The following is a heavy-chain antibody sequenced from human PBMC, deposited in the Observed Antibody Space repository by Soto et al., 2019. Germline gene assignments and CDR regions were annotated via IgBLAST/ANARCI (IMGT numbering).Heavy chain of an antibody. J-gene: IGHJ6*02. CDR3: ANGEDSSGWEEYRDYYYGMDV. D-gene: IGHD6-19*01. CDR1: GFTFSSYG. Sequence: QVQLVESGGGVVQPGRSLRLSCAASGFTFSSYGMHWVRQAPGKGLEWVAAISYDGSNKYYADSVKGRFTISRDNSKNTLYLQMNSLRAEDTAVYYCANGEDSSGWEEYRDYYYGMDVWGQGTTVTVSS. V-gene: IGHV3-30*18. CDR2: ISYDGSNK.